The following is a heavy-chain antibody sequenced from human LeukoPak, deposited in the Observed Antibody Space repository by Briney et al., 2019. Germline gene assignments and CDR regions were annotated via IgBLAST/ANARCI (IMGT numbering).Heavy chain of an antibody. V-gene: IGHV3-21*01. CDR2: ISVGSNYI. D-gene: IGHD3-22*01. CDR1: GYTFSSYS. Sequence: GGSLRLSCAASGYTFSSYSINWVRQAPGKGLEWVSSISVGSNYIYYADSVRGRFSISRDDARNSLYLQMDSLRGDDTAVYYCARLRSNSDRSGYYYYYDYWGQGTLVTVSS. J-gene: IGHJ4*02. CDR3: ARLRSNSDRSGYYYYYDY.